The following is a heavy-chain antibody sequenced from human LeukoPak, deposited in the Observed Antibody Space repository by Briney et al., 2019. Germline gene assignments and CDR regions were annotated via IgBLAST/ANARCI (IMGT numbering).Heavy chain of an antibody. CDR3: ARPYYYDSRIDP. D-gene: IGHD3-22*01. J-gene: IGHJ5*02. CDR2: MYYSGST. CDR1: GGSISSGDYY. V-gene: IGHV4-30-4*01. Sequence: SQTLSLTCTDSGGSISSGDYYWSWVRQPPGKGLEWIAYMYYSGSTYYNPSLKSRVTMSADTSKNQLSLKLSSVTAADTAVYYCARPYYYDSRIDPWGQGILVTVSS.